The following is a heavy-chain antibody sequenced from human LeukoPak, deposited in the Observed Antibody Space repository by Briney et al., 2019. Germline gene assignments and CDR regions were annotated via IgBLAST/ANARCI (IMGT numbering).Heavy chain of an antibody. J-gene: IGHJ5*02. CDR2: INSDGSST. Sequence: GGSLRLSCAASGFTFSTYWMRWVRHAPGMGLVWVSSINSDGSSTTYADSVKGRFTISRDNAKNTLYLQTNSLRAEDTAVYYCTRGQPQWLVFNWFDPWGQGTLVTVSS. CDR3: TRGQPQWLVFNWFDP. D-gene: IGHD6-19*01. CDR1: GFTFSTYW. V-gene: IGHV3-74*01.